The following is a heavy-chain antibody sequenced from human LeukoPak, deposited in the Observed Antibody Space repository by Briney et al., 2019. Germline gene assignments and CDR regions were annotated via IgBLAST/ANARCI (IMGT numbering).Heavy chain of an antibody. V-gene: IGHV1-58*02. Sequence: SVKVSCKASGFTFTSSAMQWVRQARGQRLEWIGWIVVGSGNTNYAQKFQERVTITRDMSTSTAYMELSSLRSEDTAVYYCAREPGGGLLFDYWGQGNLVTVSS. CDR1: GFTFTSSA. D-gene: IGHD3-10*01. CDR3: AREPGGGLLFDY. J-gene: IGHJ4*02. CDR2: IVVGSGNT.